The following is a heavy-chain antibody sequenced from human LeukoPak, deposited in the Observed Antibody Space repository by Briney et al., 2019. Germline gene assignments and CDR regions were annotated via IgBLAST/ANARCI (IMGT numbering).Heavy chain of an antibody. D-gene: IGHD6-6*01. V-gene: IGHV1-69*13. CDR1: GYTFTGYY. Sequence: SVKVSCKASGYTFTGYYMHWVRQAPGQGLEWMGGIIPIFGTANYAQKFQGRVTITADESTSTAYMELSSLRSEDTAVYYCARGLFKIAARYNWFDPWGQGTLVTVSS. CDR2: IIPIFGTA. CDR3: ARGLFKIAARYNWFDP. J-gene: IGHJ5*02.